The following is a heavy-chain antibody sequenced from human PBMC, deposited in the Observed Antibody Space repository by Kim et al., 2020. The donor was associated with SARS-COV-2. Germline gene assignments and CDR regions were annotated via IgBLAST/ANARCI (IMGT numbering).Heavy chain of an antibody. J-gene: IGHJ5*02. CDR3: AGEFAPAGWFDP. CDR2: T. V-gene: IGHV3-20*03. Sequence: THYADSGKGRFTISRDNAQKSLFLQINSLRLEDTAIYYCAGEFAPAGWFDPWGQGTLVTVSS.